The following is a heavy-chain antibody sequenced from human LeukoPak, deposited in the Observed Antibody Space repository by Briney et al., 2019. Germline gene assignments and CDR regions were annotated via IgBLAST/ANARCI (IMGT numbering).Heavy chain of an antibody. Sequence: GASVKVSCKASGYIFTSYDINWVRQATGQGLEWMGWMNPNSCNTGYAQKFQGRVTMTRNTSISTAYMELSSLRSEDTAVYYCARINVEMATIADYWGQGTLVTVST. CDR1: GYIFTSYD. CDR3: ARINVEMATIADY. V-gene: IGHV1-8*01. CDR2: MNPNSCNT. D-gene: IGHD5-24*01. J-gene: IGHJ4*02.